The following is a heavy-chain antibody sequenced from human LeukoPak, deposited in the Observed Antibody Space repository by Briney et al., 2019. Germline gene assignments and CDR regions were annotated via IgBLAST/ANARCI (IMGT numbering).Heavy chain of an antibody. Sequence: SVKVSCKASGGTFSNYAISWVRQAPRQGLEWMGRFMPIFGTANHAQKFQGRVTITTDESTTTAYMELSSLKSEDTAVYYCARGESYTSSGYYYWGQGTLVTVSS. V-gene: IGHV1-69*05. CDR2: FMPIFGTA. CDR1: GGTFSNYA. CDR3: ARGESYTSSGYYY. D-gene: IGHD3-22*01. J-gene: IGHJ4*02.